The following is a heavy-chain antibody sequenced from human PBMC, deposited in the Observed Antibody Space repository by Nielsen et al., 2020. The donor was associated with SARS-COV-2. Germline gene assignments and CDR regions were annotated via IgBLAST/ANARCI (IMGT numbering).Heavy chain of an antibody. D-gene: IGHD5-24*01. CDR2: ISYDGSNK. CDR3: AKDQGDGYNLVHYYYGMDV. Sequence: WIRQPPGKGLEWVAVISYDGSNKYYADSVKGRFTISRGNSKNTLYLQMNSLRAEDTAVYYCAKDQGDGYNLVHYYYGMDVWGQGTTVTVSS. J-gene: IGHJ6*02. V-gene: IGHV3-30*18.